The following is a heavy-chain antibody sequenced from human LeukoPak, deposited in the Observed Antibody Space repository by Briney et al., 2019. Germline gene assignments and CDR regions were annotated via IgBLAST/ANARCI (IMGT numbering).Heavy chain of an antibody. CDR1: GYIFTSYW. D-gene: IGHD1-7*01. V-gene: IGHV5-51*01. Sequence: GASLKISCKGSGYIFTSYWIGWVRQMPGKGLEWMGIIYPGDSDTRYSPSFQGQVTISADKSISTAYLQWSSLKASDTAMYYCARPPTGTTSSVDYWGQGTLVTVSS. CDR2: IYPGDSDT. CDR3: ARPPTGTTSSVDY. J-gene: IGHJ4*02.